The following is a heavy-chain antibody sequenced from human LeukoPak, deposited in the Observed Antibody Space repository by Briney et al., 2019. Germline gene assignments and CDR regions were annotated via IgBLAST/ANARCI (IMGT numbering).Heavy chain of an antibody. CDR3: ARVSSGYSGYYGMDV. J-gene: IGHJ6*02. V-gene: IGHV3-30-3*01. CDR2: ISYDGSNK. Sequence: PGGSLRLSCAASGFTFSSYAMHWVRRAPGKGLEWVAVISYDGSNKYYADSVKGRFTISRDNSKNTLYLQMNSLRAEDTAVYYCARVSSGYSGYYGMDVWGQGTTVTVSS. D-gene: IGHD3-22*01. CDR1: GFTFSSYA.